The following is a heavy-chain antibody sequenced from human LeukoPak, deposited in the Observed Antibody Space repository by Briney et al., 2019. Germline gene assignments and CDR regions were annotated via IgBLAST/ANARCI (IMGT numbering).Heavy chain of an antibody. V-gene: IGHV3-7*01. CDR3: ARDDPMYSSSWYGGYRNWFDP. Sequence: QYGGSLRLSCAASGFTFSSYWMSWVRQAPGKGLEWVANIKQDGSEKYYVDSVKGRFTISRDNAKNSLYLQMNSLRAEDTAVYYCARDDPMYSSSWYGGYRNWFDPWGQGTLVTVSS. D-gene: IGHD6-13*01. CDR1: GFTFSSYW. J-gene: IGHJ5*02. CDR2: IKQDGSEK.